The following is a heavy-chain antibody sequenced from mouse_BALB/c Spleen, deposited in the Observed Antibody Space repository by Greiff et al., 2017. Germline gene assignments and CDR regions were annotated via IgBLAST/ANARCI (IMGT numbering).Heavy chain of an antibody. CDR3: ARVTGVWFAY. Sequence: QVQLQQPGAELVKPGASVKLSCKASGYTFTSYWMHWVKQRPGQGLEWIGYINPYNDGTKYNEKFKGKATLTSDKSSSTAYMELSSLTSEDSAVYYCARVTGVWFAYWGQGTLVTVSA. J-gene: IGHJ3*01. CDR2: INPYNDGT. D-gene: IGHD4-1*01. V-gene: IGHV1-53*01. CDR1: GYTFTSYW.